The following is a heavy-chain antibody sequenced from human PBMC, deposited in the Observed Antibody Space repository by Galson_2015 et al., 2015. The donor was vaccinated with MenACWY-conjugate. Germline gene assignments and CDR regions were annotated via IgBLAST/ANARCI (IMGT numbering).Heavy chain of an antibody. CDR1: GYPFTAYF. CDR2: IDPKSGGA. J-gene: IGHJ4*02. Sequence: SVKVSCKASGYPFTAYFIHWARQAPGQGLQWMGWIDPKSGGANYAQDFQVRVTMTRDTSISTAYMDLSSLRSDDTAVYYCTRDRLPPTAPFDYWGQGTLVTVSS. D-gene: IGHD2-15*01. V-gene: IGHV1-2*02. CDR3: TRDRLPPTAPFDY.